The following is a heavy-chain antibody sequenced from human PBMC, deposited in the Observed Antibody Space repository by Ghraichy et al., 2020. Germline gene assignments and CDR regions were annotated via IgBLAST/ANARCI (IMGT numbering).Heavy chain of an antibody. J-gene: IGHJ4*02. CDR2: IYYSGST. CDR1: GGSISSYY. CDR3: ARSPRIYFDY. D-gene: IGHD1-14*01. Sequence: GSLRLSCTVSGGSISSYYWSWIRQPPGKGLEWIGYIYYSGSTNYNPSLKSRVTISVDTSKNQFSLKLSSVTAADTAVYYCARSPRIYFDYWGQGTLVTVSS. V-gene: IGHV4-59*01.